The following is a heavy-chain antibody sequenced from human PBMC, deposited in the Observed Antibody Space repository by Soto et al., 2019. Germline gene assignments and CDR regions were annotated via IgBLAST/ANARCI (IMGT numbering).Heavy chain of an antibody. J-gene: IGHJ5*02. CDR3: ARDLGEWFGELLRNWFDP. CDR1: GDSVSSNSAA. D-gene: IGHD3-10*01. Sequence: PSQTLSLTCAISGDSVSSNSAAWNWIRQSPSRGLEWLGRTYYRSKWYNDYAVSVKSRITINPDTSKNQFSPQLNSVTPEDTAVYYCARDLGEWFGELLRNWFDPWGQGTLVTVSS. CDR2: TYYRSKWYN. V-gene: IGHV6-1*01.